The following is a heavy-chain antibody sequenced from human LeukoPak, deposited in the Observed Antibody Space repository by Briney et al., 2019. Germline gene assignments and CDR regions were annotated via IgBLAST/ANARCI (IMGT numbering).Heavy chain of an antibody. V-gene: IGHV4-34*01. CDR3: ARVSGRTRSSGWSVRYGMDV. CDR1: GGSFSGYY. Sequence: SETLSLTCAVSGGSFSGYYWSWIRQPPGKGLEWIGEINHSGSTNYNPSLKSRVTISVDTSKNQFSLKLSSVTAAATAVYYCARVSGRTRSSGWSVRYGMDVWGQGTTVTVSS. D-gene: IGHD6-19*01. CDR2: INHSGST. J-gene: IGHJ6*02.